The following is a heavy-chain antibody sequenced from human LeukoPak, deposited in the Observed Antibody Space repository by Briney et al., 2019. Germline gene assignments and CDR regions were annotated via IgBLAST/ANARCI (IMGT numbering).Heavy chain of an antibody. Sequence: GGSLRLSCAASGFTFSDYYMSWIRQAPGKGLEWVSYISSSSSYTNYADSVKGRFTISRDNAKNSLYLQMNSLRAEDTAVYYCARVRSPLHIAYGMDVWGQGTTVTDSS. CDR2: ISSSSSYT. J-gene: IGHJ6*02. CDR1: GFTFSDYY. V-gene: IGHV3-11*05. D-gene: IGHD2-21*01. CDR3: ARVRSPLHIAYGMDV.